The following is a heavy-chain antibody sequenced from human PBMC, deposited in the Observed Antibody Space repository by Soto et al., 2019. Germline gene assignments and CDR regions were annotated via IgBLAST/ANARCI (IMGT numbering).Heavy chain of an antibody. J-gene: IGHJ6*03. CDR2: IKQDGSEK. V-gene: IGHV3-7*01. CDR1: GFTFSSYW. D-gene: IGHD2-2*01. Sequence: GGSLRLSCAASGFTFSSYWMGWVRQAPGKGLEWVANIKQDGSEKYYVDSVKGRFTISRDNAKNSLYLQMNSLRAEDTAVYYCARWYQLPRGAYYYYMDVWGKGTTVTVSS. CDR3: ARWYQLPRGAYYYYMDV.